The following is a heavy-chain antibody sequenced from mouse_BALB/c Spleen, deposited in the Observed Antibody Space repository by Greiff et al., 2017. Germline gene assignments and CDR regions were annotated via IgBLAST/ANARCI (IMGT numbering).Heavy chain of an antibody. V-gene: IGHV2-2*02. J-gene: IGHJ2*01. CDR1: GFSLTSYG. Sequence: QVQLQQSGPGLVQPSQSLSITCTVSGFSLTSYGVHWVRQSPGKGLEWLGVIWSGGSTDYNAAFISRLSISKDNSKSQVFFKMNSLQANDAAIYYCARDGNYDYFDDWGQGTTLTVAS. CDR2: IWSGGST. CDR3: ARDGNYDYFDD. D-gene: IGHD2-1*01.